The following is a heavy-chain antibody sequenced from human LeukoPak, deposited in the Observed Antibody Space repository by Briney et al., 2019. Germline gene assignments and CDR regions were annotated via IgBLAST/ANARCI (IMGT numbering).Heavy chain of an antibody. Sequence: GGSLRLSCAASGFTFNNYWMTWVRQAPGKGLEWVGNINLDGSDKYYGDSVKGRFTISRDNAKNSLYLQMNSLRAEDTAVYYRARDTRYFDYWGQGNMVTVSS. V-gene: IGHV3-7*01. J-gene: IGHJ4*02. CDR2: INLDGSDK. CDR3: ARDTRYFDY. CDR1: GFTFNNYW.